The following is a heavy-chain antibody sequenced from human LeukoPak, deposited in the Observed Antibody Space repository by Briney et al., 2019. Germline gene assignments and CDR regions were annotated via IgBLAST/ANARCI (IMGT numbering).Heavy chain of an antibody. CDR2: IYTSGST. CDR3: ARETRHYYDSSGEAFDY. Sequence: SQTLSLTCTVSGGSISSGSYYWSWVRQPAGKGLEWIGRIYTSGSTNYNPSLKSRVTISLDTSKNQFSLKLSSVTAADTAVYYCARETRHYYDSSGEAFDYWGQGTLVTVSS. CDR1: GGSISSGSYY. V-gene: IGHV4-61*02. D-gene: IGHD3-22*01. J-gene: IGHJ4*02.